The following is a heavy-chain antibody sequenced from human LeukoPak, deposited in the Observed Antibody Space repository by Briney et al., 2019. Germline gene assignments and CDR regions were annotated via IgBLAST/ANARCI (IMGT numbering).Heavy chain of an antibody. J-gene: IGHJ4*02. D-gene: IGHD3-22*01. V-gene: IGHV3-21*01. CDR1: GFTFSSYS. Sequence: GGSLRLSCAASGFTFSSYSMKWVRQAPGKGLEWVSSISSSSSYIYYADSVKGRFTISRDNAKNSLYLQMNSLRAEDTAVYYCAREWGAVYDSSGYYPDYWGQGTLVTVSS. CDR2: ISSSSSYI. CDR3: AREWGAVYDSSGYYPDY.